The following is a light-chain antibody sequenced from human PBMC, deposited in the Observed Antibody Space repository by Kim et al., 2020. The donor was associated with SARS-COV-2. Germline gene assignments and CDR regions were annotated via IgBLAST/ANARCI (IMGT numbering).Light chain of an antibody. Sequence: LSPGETATRAWRSNESVGLYLASNQQKPGQAPRVLIYAAADMATGIPARFSGSGSGTDFTLTISSLGPEDFAVYYCQHRNNWPITFGQGTRLEIK. CDR2: AAA. J-gene: IGKJ5*01. CDR1: ESVGLY. V-gene: IGKV3-11*01. CDR3: QHRNNWPIT.